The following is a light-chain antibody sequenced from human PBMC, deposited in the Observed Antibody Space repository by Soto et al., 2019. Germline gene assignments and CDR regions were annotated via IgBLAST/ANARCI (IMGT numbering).Light chain of an antibody. CDR3: QQYNNWPPIT. V-gene: IGKV1-39*01. CDR1: QSIGNY. CDR2: GAS. J-gene: IGKJ5*01. Sequence: DIQMTQSPSSLSASVGDILTITCRASQSIGNYLNWYQQKPGKAPKLLIYGASGLQSGVPSRFSGSGSGTEFTLTISSLQSEDFAVYYCQQYNNWPPITFGQGTRLEIK.